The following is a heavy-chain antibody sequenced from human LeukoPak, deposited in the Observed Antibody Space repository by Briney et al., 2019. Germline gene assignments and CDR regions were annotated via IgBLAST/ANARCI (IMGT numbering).Heavy chain of an antibody. CDR3: ASGYSSSSAPRYNFDY. V-gene: IGHV3-11*04. CDR1: GFTFSDYY. CDR2: ISSSGSTI. Sequence: PRGSLRLSCAASGFTFSDYYMSWIRQAPGKGLEWVSYISSSGSTIYYADSVKGRFTISRDNAKNSLYLQMNSLRAEGTAVYYCASGYSSSSAPRYNFDYWGQGTLVTVSS. D-gene: IGHD6-6*01. J-gene: IGHJ4*02.